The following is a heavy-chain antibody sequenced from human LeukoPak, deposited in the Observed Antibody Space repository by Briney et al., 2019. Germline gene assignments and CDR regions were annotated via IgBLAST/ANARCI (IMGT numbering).Heavy chain of an antibody. CDR3: ARDSPYDILTGYSGGDY. J-gene: IGHJ4*02. D-gene: IGHD3-9*01. CDR2: IYSGGST. Sequence: PGGSLRLSCAASGFTVSSNYMSWVRQAPGKGLEWVSVIYSGGSTYYADSVKGRFTISRDNSKNTLYLQMNSLRAEDTAVYYCARDSPYDILTGYSGGDYWGQGTLVTVSS. CDR1: GFTVSSNY. V-gene: IGHV3-66*01.